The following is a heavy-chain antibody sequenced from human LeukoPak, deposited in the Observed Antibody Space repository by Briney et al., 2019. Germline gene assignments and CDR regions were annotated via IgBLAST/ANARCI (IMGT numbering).Heavy chain of an antibody. CDR3: ARDRGPTMIESPTDY. CDR1: GFTFSSYS. Sequence: GGSLRLSCAASGFTFSSYSMNWVRQAPGKGLEWVSYISSRSSSIYYADSVKGRFTLSRDNAKNSLYLQMNSLRDEDTAVYYCARDRGPTMIESPTDYWGQGTLVTVSS. V-gene: IGHV3-48*02. J-gene: IGHJ4*02. CDR2: ISSRSSSI. D-gene: IGHD3-22*01.